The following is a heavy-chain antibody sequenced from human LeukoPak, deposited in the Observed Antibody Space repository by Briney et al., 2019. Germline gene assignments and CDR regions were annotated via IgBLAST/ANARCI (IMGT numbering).Heavy chain of an antibody. D-gene: IGHD6-19*01. Sequence: ASVKVSCKASGGTFSSYAISWVRQAPGQGLEWMGGIIPIFGTANYAQKFQGRVTITADKSTSTAYMELSSLRSEDTAVYYCARDRGYSSGWYSSYFDYWGQGTLVTVSS. CDR2: IIPIFGTA. CDR1: GGTFSSYA. V-gene: IGHV1-69*06. CDR3: ARDRGYSSGWYSSYFDY. J-gene: IGHJ4*02.